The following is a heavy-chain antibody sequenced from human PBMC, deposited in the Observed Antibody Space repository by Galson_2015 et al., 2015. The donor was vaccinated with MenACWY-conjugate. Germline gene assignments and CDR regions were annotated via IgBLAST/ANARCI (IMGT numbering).Heavy chain of an antibody. V-gene: IGHV3-23*01. CDR1: GLTCRSHA. J-gene: IGHJ4*02. D-gene: IGHD3-22*01. CDR2: IIGRDSST. Sequence: SLRLSGAAAGLTCRSHAMSWVRQAPGNGLELVSIIIGRDSSTDYADSVKGRFTISRDNSKNTLFLQMNSLRAEDTAVYYCTKYYDSSAYYYLDCWGQGTRVTVSS. CDR3: TKYYDSSAYYYLDC.